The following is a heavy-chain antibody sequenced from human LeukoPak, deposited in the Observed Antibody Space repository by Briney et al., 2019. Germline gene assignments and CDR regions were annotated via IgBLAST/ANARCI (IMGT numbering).Heavy chain of an antibody. CDR1: GFTFDDYA. J-gene: IGHJ3*02. CDR3: ARDRAGIAAAGAFDI. D-gene: IGHD6-13*01. CDR2: ISWSSGSL. Sequence: GGSLRLSCTASGFTFDDYAMHWVRQAPGKGLEWVSGISWSSGSLGYADSVKGRFIISRDNAKNSLYLQMNSLRAEDTAVYYCARDRAGIAAAGAFDIWGQGTMVTVSS. V-gene: IGHV3-9*01.